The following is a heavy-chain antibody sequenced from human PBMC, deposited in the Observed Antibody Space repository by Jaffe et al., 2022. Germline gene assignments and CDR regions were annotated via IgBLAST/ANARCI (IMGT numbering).Heavy chain of an antibody. CDR2: INHSGST. CDR3: ARGRAYYDYIWGSYRPFDY. D-gene: IGHD3-16*02. V-gene: IGHV4-34*01. J-gene: IGHJ4*02. Sequence: QVQLQQWGAGLLKPSETLSLTCAVYGGSFSGYYWSWIRQPPGKGLEWIGEINHSGSTNYNPSLKSRVTISVDTSKNQFSLKLSSVTAADTAVYYCARGRAYYDYIWGSYRPFDYWGQGTLVTVSS. CDR1: GGSFSGYY.